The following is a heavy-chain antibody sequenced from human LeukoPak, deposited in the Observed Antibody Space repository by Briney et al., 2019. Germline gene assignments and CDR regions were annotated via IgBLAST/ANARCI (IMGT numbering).Heavy chain of an antibody. J-gene: IGHJ5*02. D-gene: IGHD1-1*01. Sequence: ASETLSLTCTVSGRSISSGSYYWSSIRQPAGKGLEWIGRIYASGSTNYHPSLQSRVTISVDTSKNQFSLKLSSVTAADTAVYYGAREERPKLSFDPWGQGTLVTVSS. CDR2: IYASGST. CDR1: GRSISSGSYY. CDR3: AREERPKLSFDP. V-gene: IGHV4-61*02.